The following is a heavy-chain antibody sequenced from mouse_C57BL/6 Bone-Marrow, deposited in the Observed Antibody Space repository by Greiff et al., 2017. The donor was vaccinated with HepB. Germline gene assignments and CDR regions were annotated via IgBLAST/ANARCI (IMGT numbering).Heavy chain of an antibody. V-gene: IGHV1-85*01. J-gene: IGHJ3*01. CDR2: IYPRDGRT. CDR3: ARRGFAY. CDR1: GYTFTSYD. Sequence: VQLQQSGPELVKPGASVKLSCKASGYTFTSYDINWVKQRPGQGLEWIGWIYPRDGRTKYNEKFKGKATLTVDTSSSKVYMELHRLTSEDSAVYFCARRGFAYWGQGTLVTVSA.